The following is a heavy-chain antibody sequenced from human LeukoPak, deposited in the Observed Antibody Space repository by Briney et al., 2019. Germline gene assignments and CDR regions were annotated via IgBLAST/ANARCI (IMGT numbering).Heavy chain of an antibody. J-gene: IGHJ4*02. CDR1: GYSFTSYW. CDR3: ARHRGGSGSYYNVFVY. CDR2: IYPGDSDT. D-gene: IGHD3-10*01. V-gene: IGHV5-51*01. Sequence: GESLKISCKGSGYSFTSYWIGWVRQMPGKGLEWMGIIYPGDSDTRYSPSFQGQVTISADKSISTAYLQWSSLKDSDTAMYYCARHRGGSGSYYNVFVYLGRGTLVTVSS.